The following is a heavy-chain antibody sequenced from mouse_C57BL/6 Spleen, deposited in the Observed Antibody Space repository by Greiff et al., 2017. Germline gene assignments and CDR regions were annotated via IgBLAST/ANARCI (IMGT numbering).Heavy chain of an antibody. D-gene: IGHD2-4*01. V-gene: IGHV5-12*01. Sequence: EVMLVESGGGLVQPGGSLKLSCAASGFTFSDYYMYWVRQTPEKRLEWVAYISNGGGSTYYPDTVKGRFTISRDNAKNTLYLQMSRLQSEDTAMYYCARLYDYDALYFDYWGQGTTLTVSS. J-gene: IGHJ2*01. CDR2: ISNGGGST. CDR1: GFTFSDYY. CDR3: ARLYDYDALYFDY.